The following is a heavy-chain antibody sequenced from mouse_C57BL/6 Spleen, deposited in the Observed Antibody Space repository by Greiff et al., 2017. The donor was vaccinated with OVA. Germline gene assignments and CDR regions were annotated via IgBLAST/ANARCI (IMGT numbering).Heavy chain of an antibody. CDR1: GYTFTDYN. D-gene: IGHD1-1*01. J-gene: IGHJ2*01. CDR3: ARSGITTVALDY. V-gene: IGHV1-18*01. Sequence: EVQLQQSGPELVKPGASVRIPCKASGYTFTDYNMDWVKQSHGKSLEWIGDINPNNGGTIYNQKFKGKATLTVDKSSSTAYMELRSLTSEDTAVYYCARSGITTVALDYWGQGTTLTVSS. CDR2: INPNNGGT.